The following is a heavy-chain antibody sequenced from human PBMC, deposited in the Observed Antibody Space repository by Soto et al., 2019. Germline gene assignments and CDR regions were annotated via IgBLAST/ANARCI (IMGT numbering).Heavy chain of an antibody. CDR2: ISYDGSNK. CDR1: GVSCSSYG. V-gene: IGHV3-30*18. Sequence: GGSLRRSCAASGVSCSSYGMRWVRQAPGKGLEWVAVISYDGSNKYYADSVKGRFTISRDNSKNTLYLQMNSLRAEDTAVYYCAKGYGAIRITIIVVPPKYWGQGTLVTVSS. J-gene: IGHJ4*02. D-gene: IGHD3-22*01. CDR3: AKGYGAIRITIIVVPPKY.